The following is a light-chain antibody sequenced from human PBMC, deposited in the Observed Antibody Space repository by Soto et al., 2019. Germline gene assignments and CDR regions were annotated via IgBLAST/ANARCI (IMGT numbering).Light chain of an antibody. CDR3: SSYSGSDNFVV. Sequence: QSALTQPPSASGSPGQSVTISCAGTSSDVGGYNLVSWYQQHTGKAPKLMIYEVIKRPSGVPDRFSGSKSGNTASLTVSGLHAEDEADYYCSSYSGSDNFVVFGGGTKLTVL. CDR2: EVI. CDR1: SSDVGGYNL. V-gene: IGLV2-8*01. J-gene: IGLJ2*01.